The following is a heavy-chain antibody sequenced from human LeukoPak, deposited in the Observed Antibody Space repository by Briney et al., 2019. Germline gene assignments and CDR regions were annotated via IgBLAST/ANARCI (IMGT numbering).Heavy chain of an antibody. Sequence: SETLSLTCTVSGGSISSYYWSWIRQPPGKGLEWIGYIYYSGSTNYNPSLKSRVTISVDTSKNQFSLKLSSVTAADTAVYYCARAHIREFVYWGQGTLVTVSS. CDR3: ARAHIREFVY. CDR2: IYYSGST. J-gene: IGHJ4*02. V-gene: IGHV4-59*01. CDR1: GGSISSYY. D-gene: IGHD1-14*01.